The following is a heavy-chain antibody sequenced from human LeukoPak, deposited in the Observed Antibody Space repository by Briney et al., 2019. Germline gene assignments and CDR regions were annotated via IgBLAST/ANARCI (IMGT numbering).Heavy chain of an antibody. CDR2: ISSSGSTI. CDR3: ATRTVYYYYYMDV. J-gene: IGHJ6*03. Sequence: PGGSLRLSCAASGFTFSSYEMNWVRQAPGKGLEWVSYISSSGSTIYYADSVKGRFTISRDNAKNSLYLQMNSLRAEDTAVYYCATRTVYYYYYMDVWGKGTTVTISS. V-gene: IGHV3-48*03. CDR1: GFTFSSYE.